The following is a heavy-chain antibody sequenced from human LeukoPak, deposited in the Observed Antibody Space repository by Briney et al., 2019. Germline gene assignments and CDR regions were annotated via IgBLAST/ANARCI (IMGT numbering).Heavy chain of an antibody. CDR1: GGSISSGGYS. J-gene: IGHJ4*02. D-gene: IGHD3-10*01. CDR2: IYHSGST. CDR3: ARGGDYYGSGSTYYFDY. Sequence: SQTLSLTCAVSGGSISSGGYSWSWLRQPPGKGLEWIGYIYHSGSTYYNPSLKSRFTISVDRSKNQFSLKLSSVTAADTAVYYCARGGDYYGSGSTYYFDYWGQGTLVTVSS. V-gene: IGHV4-30-2*01.